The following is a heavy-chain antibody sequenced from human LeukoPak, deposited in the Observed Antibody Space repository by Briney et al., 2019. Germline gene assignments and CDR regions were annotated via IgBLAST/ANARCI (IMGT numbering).Heavy chain of an antibody. V-gene: IGHV1-46*03. Sequence: ASVKVSCKASGYTFTSYYMHWVRQAPGQGLEWMGIINPSGGSTSYAQKFQGRVTMTRDTSTSTVYMELSSLRSEDTAVYYCARSYTIVVVPAATLFDPWGQGTLVNVSS. CDR2: INPSGGST. J-gene: IGHJ5*02. CDR3: ARSYTIVVVPAATLFDP. D-gene: IGHD2-2*01. CDR1: GYTFTSYY.